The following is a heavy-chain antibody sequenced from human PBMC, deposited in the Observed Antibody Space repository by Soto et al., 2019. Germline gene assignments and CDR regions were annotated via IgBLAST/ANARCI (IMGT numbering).Heavy chain of an antibody. V-gene: IGHV1-18*01. CDR2: ISGYNGDT. D-gene: IGHD2-21*01. Sequence: QVHLVQSGAEVKKPGASVKVSCKASGYSFTTYGISWVRQAPGQGLEWMGWISGYNGDTNYAQNFQARVTMTTDTSTSTAYMELRSLSSDDTAVYYCEREGVRPDYYYGMDVWGQGTTVTVSS. J-gene: IGHJ6*02. CDR1: GYSFTTYG. CDR3: EREGVRPDYYYGMDV.